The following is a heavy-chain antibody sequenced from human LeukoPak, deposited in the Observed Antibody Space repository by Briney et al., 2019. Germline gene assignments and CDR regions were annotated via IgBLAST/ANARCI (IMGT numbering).Heavy chain of an antibody. D-gene: IGHD1-26*01. CDR2: IWYDGSNK. CDR3: AKVGGGSYGSVDY. Sequence: GGSLRLSCAASGFTFSNHGMHWVRQAPGKGLEWVAVIWYDGSNKYHADSVKGRFTISRDNSKITLYLQMNSLRAEDTAVYYCAKVGGGSYGSVDYWGQGTLVTVSS. V-gene: IGHV3-33*06. CDR1: GFTFSNHG. J-gene: IGHJ4*02.